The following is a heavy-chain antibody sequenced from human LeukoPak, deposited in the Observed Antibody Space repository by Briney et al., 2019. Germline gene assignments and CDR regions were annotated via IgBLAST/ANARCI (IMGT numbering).Heavy chain of an antibody. J-gene: IGHJ4*02. CDR2: ISSSSYI. CDR1: GFTFSSYS. D-gene: IGHD3-9*01. CDR3: ARGLQDILTGYYIIDY. V-gene: IGHV3-21*01. Sequence: KSGGSLRLSCAASGFTFSSYSMNWVRQAPGKGLEWVSSISSSSYIYYADSVKGRFTISRDNAKNSLYLQMNSLRAEDTAVYYCARGLQDILTGYYIIDYWGQGTLVTVSS.